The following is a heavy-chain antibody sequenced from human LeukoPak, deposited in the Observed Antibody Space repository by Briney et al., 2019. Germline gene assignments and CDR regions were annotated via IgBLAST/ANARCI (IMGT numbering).Heavy chain of an antibody. Sequence: AASVKVSCQASGRTFSNYAISWVRQAPGQGLEWMGRIIPVFGIANYAQRFQGRVTITADKSTSTACMELSSLRSEDTAVYYCAREKELGIVANWYFDLWGRGTLVTVSS. V-gene: IGHV1-69*04. CDR1: GRTFSNYA. J-gene: IGHJ2*01. D-gene: IGHD5-12*01. CDR2: IIPVFGIA. CDR3: AREKELGIVANWYFDL.